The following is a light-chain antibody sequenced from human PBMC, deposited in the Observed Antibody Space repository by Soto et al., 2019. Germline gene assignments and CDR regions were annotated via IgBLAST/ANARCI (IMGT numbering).Light chain of an antibody. Sequence: DTQMTQSPSTLSASVGDRVTITCLASQAIATRLAWYQLKPGKAPNLLICKASSLESGVPSRFRGSGAGTQFTLTISSLQPDDSAIDYCQQNNDYPLTFGGGTKVEIK. CDR3: QQNNDYPLT. CDR2: KAS. CDR1: QAIATR. J-gene: IGKJ4*01. V-gene: IGKV1-5*03.